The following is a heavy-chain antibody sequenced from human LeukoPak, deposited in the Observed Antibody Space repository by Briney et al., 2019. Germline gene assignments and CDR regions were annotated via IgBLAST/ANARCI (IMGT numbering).Heavy chain of an antibody. Sequence: GASVKVSCKASVYTFTGYYMHWVRQAPGQGLEWMGRINPNSGGTNYAQKFQGRVTMTRDTSISTAYMELSRLRSDDTAVYYCARDAPVVRGVIIAFDYWGQGTLVTVSS. J-gene: IGHJ4*02. CDR3: ARDAPVVRGVIIAFDY. CDR2: INPNSGGT. D-gene: IGHD3-10*01. V-gene: IGHV1-2*06. CDR1: VYTFTGYY.